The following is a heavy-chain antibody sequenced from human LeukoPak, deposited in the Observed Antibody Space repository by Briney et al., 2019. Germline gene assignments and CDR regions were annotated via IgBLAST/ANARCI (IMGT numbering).Heavy chain of an antibody. D-gene: IGHD3-22*01. V-gene: IGHV3-74*01. Sequence: GGSLRLSCAASGFTFSSYWMHWVRKAPGKGQVWVSRINSDGSSTSYADSVKGRFTISRDNAKNTLYLQMNSLRAEDTAVYYCARGGYYYDSSGSNPFDYWGQGTLVTVSS. CDR2: INSDGSST. CDR3: ARGGYYYDSSGSNPFDY. CDR1: GFTFSSYW. J-gene: IGHJ4*02.